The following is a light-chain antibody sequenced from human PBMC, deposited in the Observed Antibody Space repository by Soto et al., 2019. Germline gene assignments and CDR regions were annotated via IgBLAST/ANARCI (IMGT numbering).Light chain of an antibody. J-gene: IGKJ3*01. V-gene: IGKV3-20*01. CDR1: QSVTSGY. CDR3: QQYGNSPGFT. Sequence: VFKLSPGTLSLSTGERATLSCRASQSVTSGYLAWYQQQPNQAPRLLIYGASSRATGIPDRFSGSGSGTDFTLTISRLEPEDFAVYYCQQYGNSPGFTFGPGTKVAIK. CDR2: GAS.